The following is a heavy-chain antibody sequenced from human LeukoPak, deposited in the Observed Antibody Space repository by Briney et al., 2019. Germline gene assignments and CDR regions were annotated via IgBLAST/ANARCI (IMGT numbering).Heavy chain of an antibody. CDR2: ISYDGSNK. Sequence: PGGSLRLSCAASGFTFSSYGMHWVRQAPGKGLEWVAVISYDGSNKYYADSVKGRFTISRDNSKNTLYLQTNSLRAEDTAVYYCAKDADDYGDHERWFDPWGQGTLVTVSS. V-gene: IGHV3-30*18. CDR3: AKDADDYGDHERWFDP. D-gene: IGHD4-17*01. J-gene: IGHJ5*02. CDR1: GFTFSSYG.